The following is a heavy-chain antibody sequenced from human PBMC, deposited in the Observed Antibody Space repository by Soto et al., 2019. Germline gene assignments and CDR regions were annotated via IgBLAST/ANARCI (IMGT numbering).Heavy chain of an antibody. V-gene: IGHV1-69*06. D-gene: IGHD3-3*01. CDR3: ASGIIRGYYYYYGMDV. CDR2: ITPIFGTA. Sequence: ASVKVSCKASGGTFSSYAISWVRQAPGQGLEWMGGITPIFGTANYAQKFQGRVTITADKSTSTAYMELSSLRSEDTAVYYCASGIIRGYYYYYGMDVWGQGTTVTVSS. CDR1: GGTFSSYA. J-gene: IGHJ6*02.